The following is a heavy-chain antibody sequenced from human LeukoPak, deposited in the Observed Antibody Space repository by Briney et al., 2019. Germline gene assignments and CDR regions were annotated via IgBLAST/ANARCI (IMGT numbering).Heavy chain of an antibody. CDR2: ISSSGSTI. V-gene: IGHV3-11*04. D-gene: IGHD3-22*01. Sequence: PGGSLRLSCAASGFTFSDYYMNWIRQAPGKGLEWVSYISSSGSTIYYADSVKGRFTISRDNAKNSLYLQMNSLRAEDTAVYYCATRDLYYYDSSGYYPFGYWGQGTLVTVSS. CDR3: ATRDLYYYDSSGYYPFGY. J-gene: IGHJ4*02. CDR1: GFTFSDYY.